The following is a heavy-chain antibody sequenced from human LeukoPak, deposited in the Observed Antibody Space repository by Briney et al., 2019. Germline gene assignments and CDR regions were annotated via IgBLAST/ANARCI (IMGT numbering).Heavy chain of an antibody. CDR3: AKGNYYFDY. CDR1: GFTFSSYA. CDR2: ISGSGGTT. Sequence: GGSLRLSCAASGFTFSSYAMSWVRQAPGKGLEWVSTISGSGGTTYYADSVKGRFTISRDNSKNTLYLQMNSLRAEDSALYYCAKGNYYFDYWGQGILVTVSS. V-gene: IGHV3-23*01. J-gene: IGHJ4*02.